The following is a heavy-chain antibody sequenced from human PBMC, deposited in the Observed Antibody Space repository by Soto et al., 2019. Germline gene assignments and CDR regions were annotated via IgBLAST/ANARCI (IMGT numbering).Heavy chain of an antibody. V-gene: IGHV1-2*02. D-gene: IGHD6-13*01. Sequence: QVQLVQSGAEVKTPGASVRVSCKGSGYTFTDYYMHWVRRAPGQGPEWMGWINGNSGDTRYPQRFQGRVTMTRATSINTTYVDLSGPSPDDTAVYFCARDSEAGAGISFDFWGQGTLVTVSS. CDR2: INGNSGDT. J-gene: IGHJ4*02. CDR1: GYTFTDYY. CDR3: ARDSEAGAGISFDF.